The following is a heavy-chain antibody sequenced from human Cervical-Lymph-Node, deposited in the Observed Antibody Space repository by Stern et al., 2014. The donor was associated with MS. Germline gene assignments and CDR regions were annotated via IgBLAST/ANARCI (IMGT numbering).Heavy chain of an antibody. Sequence: QLVQSGAEVKKPGASVKVSCKASGYTFTDSFMHWGRQAPGHGFEWMGWINPNNGDTYSAQKFQGRVTMTRDTSISTAYMELSRLTSDDTAVYYCARDKSLELPDYWGQGTLVTVSS. CDR1: GYTFTDSF. J-gene: IGHJ4*02. V-gene: IGHV1-2*02. CDR2: INPNNGDT. D-gene: IGHD1-7*01. CDR3: ARDKSLELPDY.